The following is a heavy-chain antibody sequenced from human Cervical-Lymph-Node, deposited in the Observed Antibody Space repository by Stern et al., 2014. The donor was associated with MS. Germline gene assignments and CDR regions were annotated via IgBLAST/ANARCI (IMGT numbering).Heavy chain of an antibody. Sequence: VQLVESGGGLVKPGGSLRLSCAASGFTFSDYYMSWIRQAPGKGLEWISYISSSGSSTDYADSVKGRFTIARDNAENSLYLQMSYLRAEDTAVYYCARDLAGGAYWGQGTLVTVSS. J-gene: IGHJ4*02. CDR3: ARDLAGGAY. D-gene: IGHD4-23*01. CDR2: ISSSGSST. CDR1: GFTFSDYY. V-gene: IGHV3-11*01.